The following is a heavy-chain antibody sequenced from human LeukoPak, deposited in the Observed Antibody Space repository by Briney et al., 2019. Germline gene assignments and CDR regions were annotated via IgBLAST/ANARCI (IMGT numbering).Heavy chain of an antibody. V-gene: IGHV3-15*01. J-gene: IGHJ4*02. CDR3: TADLWDRTTATEY. D-gene: IGHD2/OR15-2a*01. Sequence: PGGSLRLSCAASGFTFSNVWMTWVRQAPGKGLEWVGRIKSKTDGGTTDYPAPVKGRFTISRDDSQNTLYLQMNSLKTEDTAVYYCTADLWDRTTATEYWGQGTLVTVSS. CDR2: IKSKTDGGTT. CDR1: GFTFSNVW.